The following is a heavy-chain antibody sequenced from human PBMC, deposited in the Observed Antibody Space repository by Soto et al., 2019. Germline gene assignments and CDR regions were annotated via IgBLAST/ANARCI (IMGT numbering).Heavy chain of an antibody. CDR2: IYYSGST. D-gene: IGHD3-9*01. CDR1: GGSISSGGYY. CDR3: ARGRGPSLQYFDWLIPYY. Sequence: SETLSLTCTVSGGSISSGGYYWSWIRQHPGKGLEWIGYIYYSGSTYYNPSLKSRVTISVDTSKNQFSLKLSSVTAADTAVYYCARGRGPSLQYFDWLIPYYWGQGTLVTVSS. V-gene: IGHV4-31*03. J-gene: IGHJ4*02.